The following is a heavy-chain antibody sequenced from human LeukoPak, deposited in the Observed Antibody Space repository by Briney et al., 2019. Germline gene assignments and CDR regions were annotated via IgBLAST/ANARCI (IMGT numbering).Heavy chain of an antibody. J-gene: IGHJ6*03. D-gene: IGHD6-13*01. CDR1: GGSISSGGYY. Sequence: SETLSLTCTVSGGSISSGGYYWSWIRQHPGKGLEWIGYIYYSGSTYYNPSLKSRVTISVDTSKNQFSLKLSSVTAADTAVYYCARLAAGRYHYYYYMDVWGKGTTVTVSS. V-gene: IGHV4-31*03. CDR3: ARLAAGRYHYYYYMDV. CDR2: IYYSGST.